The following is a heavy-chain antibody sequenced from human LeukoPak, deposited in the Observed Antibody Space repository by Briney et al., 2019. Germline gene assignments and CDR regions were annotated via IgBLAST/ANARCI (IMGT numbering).Heavy chain of an antibody. Sequence: ASVKVSCKASGHTFTSYYMHWVRQAPGQGLEWMGWINPNSGGTNYAQKFQGRVTMTRDASISTAYMELSRLRSDDTAVYYCARDRVGSRAAAGTIGYWGQGTLVTVSS. CDR3: ARDRVGSRAAAGTIGY. J-gene: IGHJ4*02. D-gene: IGHD6-13*01. CDR1: GHTFTSYY. V-gene: IGHV1-2*02. CDR2: INPNSGGT.